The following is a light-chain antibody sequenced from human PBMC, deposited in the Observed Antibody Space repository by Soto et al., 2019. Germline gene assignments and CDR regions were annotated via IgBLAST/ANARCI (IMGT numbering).Light chain of an antibody. CDR1: QSISGRY. J-gene: IGKJ4*01. CDR2: DAS. CDR3: QQYGSSRLT. V-gene: IGKV3-20*01. Sequence: ETVLTQSPGTLSLSPGERDSLSCRASQSISGRYLAWYQQKPGQAPRLLIYDASSRPTGIPDRFSGSEAGTDCILPSSRLEPEDVAGDYCQQYGSSRLTVGGGTKVEIK.